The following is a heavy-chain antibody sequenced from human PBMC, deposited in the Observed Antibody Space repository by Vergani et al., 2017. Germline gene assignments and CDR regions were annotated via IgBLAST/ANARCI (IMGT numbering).Heavy chain of an antibody. CDR1: GGSISSYY. J-gene: IGHJ5*02. D-gene: IGHD6-6*01. Sequence: QVQLQESGPGLVKPSETLSLTCTVSGGSISSYYWSWIRQPPGRGLEWIGYIYYSGSTNYNPSLKSRVTISVDTSKNQFSLKLSSVTAADTAVYYWAGGGRAARGGGWFDPWGQGTLVTVSS. CDR3: AGGGRAARGGGWFDP. CDR2: IYYSGST. V-gene: IGHV4-59*01.